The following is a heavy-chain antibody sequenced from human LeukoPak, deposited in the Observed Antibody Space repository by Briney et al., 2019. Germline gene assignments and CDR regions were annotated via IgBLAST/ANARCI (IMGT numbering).Heavy chain of an antibody. V-gene: IGHV4-59*01. J-gene: IGHJ4*02. Sequence: ASETLSLTCTVSGGSISSCYWSWIRQPPGKGLEWIGYISYSGGTNYNPSLKSRVTISVDTSKNQFTLKLSSVTAADTAVYYCAKDARGGSWYDYWGQGTLVTVSS. CDR2: ISYSGGT. D-gene: IGHD6-13*01. CDR1: GGSISSCY. CDR3: AKDARGGSWYDY.